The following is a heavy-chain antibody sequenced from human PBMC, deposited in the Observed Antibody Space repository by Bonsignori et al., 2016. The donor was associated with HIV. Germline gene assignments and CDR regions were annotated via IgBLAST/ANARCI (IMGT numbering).Heavy chain of an antibody. Sequence: GGSLRLSCAASGFTFSSYWMHWVRQAPGKGLVWVSRINSDGSSTSYADSVKGRFTISRDNAKNTLYLQMNSLRAEDTAVYYCAKDHGDYSPGYWGQGTLVTVSS. CDR1: GFTFSSYW. CDR3: AKDHGDYSPGY. V-gene: IGHV3-74*01. D-gene: IGHD4-17*01. CDR2: INSDGSST. J-gene: IGHJ4*02.